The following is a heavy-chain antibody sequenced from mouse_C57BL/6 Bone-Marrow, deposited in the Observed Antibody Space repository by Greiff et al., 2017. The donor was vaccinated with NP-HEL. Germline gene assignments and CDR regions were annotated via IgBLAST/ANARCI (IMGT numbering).Heavy chain of an antibody. CDR3: ARGLRLRYVDV. V-gene: IGHV5-4*01. Sequence: EVQLVESGGGLVKPGGSLKLSCAASGFTFSSYAMSWVRQTPEKRLEWVATISDGGSYTYYPDNVKGRFTISRDNAKNNLYLQMRHLKSEDTAMYYCARGLRLRYVDVWGTGTTVTVSS. D-gene: IGHD1-2*01. CDR2: ISDGGSYT. CDR1: GFTFSSYA. J-gene: IGHJ1*03.